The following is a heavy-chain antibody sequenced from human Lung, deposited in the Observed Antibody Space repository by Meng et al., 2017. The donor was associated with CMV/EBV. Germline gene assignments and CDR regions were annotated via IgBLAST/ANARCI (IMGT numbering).Heavy chain of an antibody. J-gene: IGHJ6*02. CDR3: ARGLRYFDWLSPSNYYYGMDV. CDR1: GGTXSNYP. Sequence: SXXVSXKTSGGTXSNYPINWVRQAPGQGLEWMGRFIPMFNISGFAQRFQGRISITADTSTSTGYMELSSLTSEDTAVYFCARGLRYFDWLSPSNYYYGMDVXGQGXPVTVS. V-gene: IGHV1-69*02. CDR2: FIPMFNIS. D-gene: IGHD3-9*01.